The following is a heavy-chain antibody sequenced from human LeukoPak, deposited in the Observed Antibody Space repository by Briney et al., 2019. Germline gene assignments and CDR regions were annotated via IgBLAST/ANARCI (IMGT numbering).Heavy chain of an antibody. D-gene: IGHD3-10*01. CDR1: GFTFSIYW. V-gene: IGHV3-7*01. CDR2: MKQDGNEK. J-gene: IGHJ4*02. CDR3: ARVPHYASGTYYKRFPLYFDY. Sequence: GGSLRLSCAASGFTFSIYWMSWVRQAPGKGLEWVANMKQDGNEKYYVDSVKGRFTISRDNAKNSLYLQMNSLRAEDTAVYYCARVPHYASGTYYKRFPLYFDYWGQGTLVTVSS.